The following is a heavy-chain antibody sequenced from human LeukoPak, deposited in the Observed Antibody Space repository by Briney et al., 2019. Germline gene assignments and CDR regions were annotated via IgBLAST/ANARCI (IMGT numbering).Heavy chain of an antibody. CDR2: IYYSGNT. V-gene: IGHV4-39*01. D-gene: IGHD6-19*01. Sequence: SETLSLTCTVSGGSISSSSSYWGWIRQPPGKGLEWIGSIYYSGNTYYNPSLKSRVTISVDTSKNQFSLKLSSVTAADTAVYYCARLIYSSGWYELGYYFDYWGQGTLVTVSS. CDR3: ARLIYSSGWYELGYYFDY. CDR1: GGSISSSSSY. J-gene: IGHJ4*02.